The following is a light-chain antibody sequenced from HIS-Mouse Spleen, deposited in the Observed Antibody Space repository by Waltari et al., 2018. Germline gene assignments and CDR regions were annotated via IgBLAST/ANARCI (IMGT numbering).Light chain of an antibody. Sequence: DIVMTQSPDSLAVSLGERATTNCKSSQSVLYSSNNKNYLTWYKQKPGQPPKPLSYWASTREAGVPDRFSGSGSGTDFTLPISSLQAEYVAVYYCQQYYSTPRTFGQGTKLEIK. CDR2: WAS. V-gene: IGKV4-1*01. CDR3: QQYYSTPRT. J-gene: IGKJ2*01. CDR1: QSVLYSSNNKNY.